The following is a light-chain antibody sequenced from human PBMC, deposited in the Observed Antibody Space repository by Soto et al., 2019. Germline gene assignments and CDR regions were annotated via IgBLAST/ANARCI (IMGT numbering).Light chain of an antibody. V-gene: IGLV2-14*01. J-gene: IGLJ1*01. CDR2: EVN. CDR1: SSDVGGYDY. Sequence: QSALTQPASVSGSPGQSGTISCTGASSDVGGYDYVSWYQQHPGKAPKLILFEVNNRPSGVSNHFSGSKSGNTASLIISGLQADDEADYYCSSYSTTSTLVFGSGTNLTVL. CDR3: SSYSTTSTLV.